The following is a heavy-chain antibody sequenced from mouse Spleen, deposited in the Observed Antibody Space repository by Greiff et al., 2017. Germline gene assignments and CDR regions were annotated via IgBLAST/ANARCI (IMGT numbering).Heavy chain of an antibody. J-gene: IGHJ4*01. D-gene: IGHD1-1*01. V-gene: IGHV2-6*02. CDR3: ARNWGSRNYYAMDY. CDR2: IWSDGST. CDR1: GFSLTSYG. Sequence: VKLVESGPGLVAPSQSLSITCTVSGFSLTSYGVHWVRQPPGKGLEWLVVIWSDGSTTYNSALKSRLSISKDNSKSQVFLKMNSLQTDDTAMYYCARNWGSRNYYAMDYWGQGTSVTVSS.